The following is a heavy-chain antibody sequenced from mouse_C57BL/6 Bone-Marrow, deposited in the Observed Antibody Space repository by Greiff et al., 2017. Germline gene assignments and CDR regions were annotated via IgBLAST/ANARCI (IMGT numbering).Heavy chain of an antibody. CDR1: GYTFTSYW. CDR3: ARNDYVYFDY. D-gene: IGHD2-4*01. J-gene: IGHJ2*01. V-gene: IGHV1-69*01. CDR2: IDPSDSYT. Sequence: VKLVESGAELVMPGASVKLSCKASGYTFTSYWMHWVKQRPGQGLEWIGEIDPSDSYTNYNQKFKGKSTLTVDKSSSTAYMQLSSLTSEDSAVYYCARNDYVYFDYWGQGTTLTVSS.